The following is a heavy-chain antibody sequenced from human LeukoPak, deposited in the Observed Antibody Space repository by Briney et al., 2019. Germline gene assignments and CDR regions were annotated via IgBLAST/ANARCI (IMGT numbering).Heavy chain of an antibody. V-gene: IGHV1-2*04. CDR2: INPSSGGT. J-gene: IGHJ6*02. CDR3: ARDHLPHYDILTGYLYGMDV. Sequence: ASVKVSCKASGYTLTGYYMHWVRQAPGQGLEWMGWINPSSGGTNYAQKFQGWVTMTRDTSISTAYMELSRLRSDDTAVYYCARDHLPHYDILTGYLYGMDVWGQGTTVTVSS. D-gene: IGHD3-9*01. CDR1: GYTLTGYY.